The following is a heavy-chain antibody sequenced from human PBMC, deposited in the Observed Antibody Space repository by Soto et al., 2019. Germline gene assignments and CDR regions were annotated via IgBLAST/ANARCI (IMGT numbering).Heavy chain of an antibody. CDR1: GFNFDNYG. CDR3: ARGLRGVLDY. J-gene: IGHJ4*02. D-gene: IGHD5-12*01. V-gene: IGHV3-30*03. Sequence: PGGSLRLSCQASGFNFDNYGMHWVRQAPGKGLEWVAVITYDGSFQYYADSVRGRIVIARDNSKNALYLQLTSLRAEDTAIYYCARGLRGVLDYWGQGALVTVSS. CDR2: ITYDGSFQ.